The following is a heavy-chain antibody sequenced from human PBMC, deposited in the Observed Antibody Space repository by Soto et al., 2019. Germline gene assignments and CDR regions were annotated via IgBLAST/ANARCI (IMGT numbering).Heavy chain of an antibody. CDR1: GGSISSGDYY. CDR2: IYYSGST. V-gene: IGHV4-30-4*01. D-gene: IGHD3-16*01. J-gene: IGHJ3*02. CDR3: ARERASSWTSGGDDAFDI. Sequence: SETLSLTCTVSGGSISSGDYYWSWIRQPPGKGLEWIGYIYYSGSTYYNPSLKSRVTISVDTSKNQFSLKLSSVTAADTAVYYCARERASSWTSGGDDAFDIWGQGTMVTVSS.